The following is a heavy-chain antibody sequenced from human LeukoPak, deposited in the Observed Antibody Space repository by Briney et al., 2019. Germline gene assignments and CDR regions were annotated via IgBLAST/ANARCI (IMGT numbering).Heavy chain of an antibody. CDR2: ISAYNGNT. V-gene: IGHV1-18*01. CDR1: GYTFTSYG. J-gene: IGHJ4*02. Sequence: ASVKVSCKASGYTFTSYGISWVRQAPGQGLEWMGWISAYNGNTNYAQKLQGRVTMTTDTSTSTAYMELRSLRSDDTAVYCCARDYCGDYSGDYWGQGTLVTVSS. D-gene: IGHD4-17*01. CDR3: ARDYCGDYSGDY.